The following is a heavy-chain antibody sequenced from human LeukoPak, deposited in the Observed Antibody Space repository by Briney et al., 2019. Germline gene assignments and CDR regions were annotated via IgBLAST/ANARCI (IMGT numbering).Heavy chain of an antibody. CDR1: GFTFSSYA. CDR3: AKVGDFSGSFYYFDY. D-gene: IGHD1-26*01. Sequence: GASLRLSCAASGFTFSSYAMRWVRQAPGKGLEWVSAISGSGGSKYYADSVKGRFTISRDNSKNSLYLQMNSLRAEDTAVYYCAKVGDFSGSFYYFDYWGQGTLVTVSS. V-gene: IGHV3-23*01. J-gene: IGHJ4*02. CDR2: ISGSGGSK.